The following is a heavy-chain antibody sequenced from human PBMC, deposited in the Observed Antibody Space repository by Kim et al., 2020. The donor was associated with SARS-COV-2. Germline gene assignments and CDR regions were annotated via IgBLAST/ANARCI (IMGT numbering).Heavy chain of an antibody. J-gene: IGHJ6*02. CDR3: ASPMVRGAYYYYGMDV. D-gene: IGHD3-10*01. Sequence: SVKVSCKASGGTFSSYAISWVRQAPGQGLEWMGGIIPIFGTANYAQKFQGRVTITADESTSTAYMELSSLRSEDTAVYYCASPMVRGAYYYYGMDVWGQGTTVTVSS. CDR2: IIPIFGTA. V-gene: IGHV1-69*13. CDR1: GGTFSSYA.